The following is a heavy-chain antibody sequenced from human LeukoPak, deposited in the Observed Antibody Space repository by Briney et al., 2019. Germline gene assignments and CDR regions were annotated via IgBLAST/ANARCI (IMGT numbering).Heavy chain of an antibody. D-gene: IGHD4-11*01. CDR2: MNPKTGNT. Sequence: ASVKVSCKASGYTFTNFDINWGRQATGQGLEWMGWMNPKTGNTGSAQKLQGRVTITGNTSISTAYMELSSLRSEDTAVYYCVRIDYSNAFDIWGQGTMVTVSS. CDR1: GYTFTNFD. CDR3: VRIDYSNAFDI. V-gene: IGHV1-8*01. J-gene: IGHJ3*02.